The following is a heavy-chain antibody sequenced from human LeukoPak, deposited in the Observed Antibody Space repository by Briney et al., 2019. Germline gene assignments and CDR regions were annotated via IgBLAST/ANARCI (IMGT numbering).Heavy chain of an antibody. CDR3: ARDVRYGNWFDP. D-gene: IGHD4-17*01. CDR2: FDPEDGET. Sequence: ASVKVSCKVSGYTLTELSMHWVRQAPGKGLEWMGGFDPEDGETIYAQKFQGRVTMTEDTSTDTAYMELSSLRSEDAAVYYCARDVRYGNWFDPWGQGTLVTVSS. J-gene: IGHJ5*02. CDR1: GYTLTELS. V-gene: IGHV1-24*01.